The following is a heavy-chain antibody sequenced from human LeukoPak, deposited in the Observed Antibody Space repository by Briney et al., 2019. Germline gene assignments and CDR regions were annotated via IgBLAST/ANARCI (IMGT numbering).Heavy chain of an antibody. D-gene: IGHD2-2*01. Sequence: SETLSLTCTVSGGSISSGGYYWSWIRQPPGKGLEWIGYIYHSGSTYYNPSLKSRVTISVDRSKNQFSLKLSSVTAADTAVYYCARGYIVVVPTSAQNNWFDPWGQGTLVTVSS. CDR3: ARGYIVVVPTSAQNNWFDP. CDR1: GGSISSGGYY. J-gene: IGHJ5*02. CDR2: IYHSGST. V-gene: IGHV4-30-2*01.